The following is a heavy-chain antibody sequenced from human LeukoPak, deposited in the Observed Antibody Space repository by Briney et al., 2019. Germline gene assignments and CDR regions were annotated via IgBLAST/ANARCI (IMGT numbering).Heavy chain of an antibody. V-gene: IGHV3-30*18. Sequence: GGSLRLSCAASGFTFSSYGMHGVRQAPGKGVEWVAVISYDGSNRYYADSVKGRFTISRDNSKNTLYLQMNSLRAEDTAVYSCAKLGNYYDILTGFDYWGQGTLVTVSS. CDR2: ISYDGSNR. CDR3: AKLGNYYDILTGFDY. CDR1: GFTFSSYG. D-gene: IGHD3-9*01. J-gene: IGHJ4*02.